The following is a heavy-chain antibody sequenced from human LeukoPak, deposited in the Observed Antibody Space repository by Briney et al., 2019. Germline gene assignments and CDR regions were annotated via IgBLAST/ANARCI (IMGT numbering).Heavy chain of an antibody. CDR2: ISSSGSTI. D-gene: IGHD3-16*02. V-gene: IGHV3-11*01. Sequence: GGSLRLSCAASGFTFSDYYMSWIRQAPGKGLEWVSYISSSGSTIYYADSVKGRFTISRDNAKNSLYLQMNSLRAEDTAVYYCARNRYDYVWGSYRDYWGQGTLVTVSS. CDR1: GFTFSDYY. J-gene: IGHJ4*02. CDR3: ARNRYDYVWGSYRDY.